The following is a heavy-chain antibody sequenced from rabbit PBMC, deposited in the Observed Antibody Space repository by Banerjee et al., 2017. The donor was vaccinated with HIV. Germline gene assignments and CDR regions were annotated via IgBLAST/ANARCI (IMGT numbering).Heavy chain of an antibody. Sequence: QSLEESGGGLVQPGGSLTLTCKASGFSFSGHSVMCWVRQAPGKGLEWIACINAVTGKTVYATWAKGRYTFSKTSSTTVTLEMTSLTAADTATYFCARDTSSSFSSYGMDLWGPGTLVTVS. CDR3: ARDTSSSFSSYGMDL. CDR2: INAVTGKT. V-gene: IGHV1S40*01. CDR1: GFSFSGHSV. D-gene: IGHD1-1*01. J-gene: IGHJ6*01.